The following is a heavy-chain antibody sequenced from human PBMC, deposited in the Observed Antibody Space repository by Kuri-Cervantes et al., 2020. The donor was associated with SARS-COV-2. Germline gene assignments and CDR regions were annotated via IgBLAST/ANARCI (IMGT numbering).Heavy chain of an antibody. Sequence: GGSLRLSCAASGFTFSSHSMNWVRQAPGKGLEWVSSISSSSSYIYYADSVKGRFTISRDNAKNSLYLQMSSLRAEDTAVYYCARGISYSGYDLDYWGQGTLVTVSS. J-gene: IGHJ4*02. V-gene: IGHV3-21*01. CDR2: ISSSSSYI. D-gene: IGHD5-12*01. CDR3: ARGISYSGYDLDY. CDR1: GFTFSSHS.